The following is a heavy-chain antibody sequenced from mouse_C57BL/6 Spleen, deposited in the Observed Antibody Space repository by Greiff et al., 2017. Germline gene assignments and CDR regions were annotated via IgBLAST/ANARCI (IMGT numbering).Heavy chain of an antibody. D-gene: IGHD2-5*01. Sequence: QVHVKQSGAELVKPGASVKMSCKASGYTFTTYPIEWMKQNHGKSLEWIGNFHPYNDDTKYNEKFKGKATLTVEKSSSTVYLELSRLTSDDSAVYYCARRAYYSNYGFAYWGQGTLVTVSA. CDR1: GYTFTTYP. CDR3: ARRAYYSNYGFAY. J-gene: IGHJ3*01. CDR2: FHPYNDDT. V-gene: IGHV1-47*01.